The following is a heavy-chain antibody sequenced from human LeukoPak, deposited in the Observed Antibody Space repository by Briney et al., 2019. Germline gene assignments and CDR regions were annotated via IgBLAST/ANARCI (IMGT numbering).Heavy chain of an antibody. V-gene: IGHV3-48*01. J-gene: IGHJ6*03. Sequence: PGGSLRLSCEVTGFTLRTYSMNWVRQAPGKGLEWVSYISSSSNTIYYADSVKGRFTISRDNDKKSLYLQMLSLRAEDSAVYYCAIIFSGTYYGTMDVWAEGPRSPSP. CDR1: GFTLRTYS. D-gene: IGHD1-26*01. CDR3: AIIFSGTYYGTMDV. CDR2: ISSSSNTI.